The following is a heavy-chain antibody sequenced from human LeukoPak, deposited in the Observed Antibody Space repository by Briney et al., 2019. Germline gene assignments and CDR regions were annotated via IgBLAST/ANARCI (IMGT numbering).Heavy chain of an antibody. Sequence: GGSLRLSCAVSGITLSNYGMSWVRQAPGKGLEWVAGISDSGGRRNYADSVKGRFTISRDNPKNTLYLQMNSLRAEDTAVYFCAKRGVVIRVILVGFHKEAYYFDSWGQEALVTVSS. V-gene: IGHV3-23*01. J-gene: IGHJ4*02. CDR3: AKRGVVIRVILVGFHKEAYYFDS. D-gene: IGHD3-22*01. CDR2: ISDSGGRR. CDR1: GITLSNYG.